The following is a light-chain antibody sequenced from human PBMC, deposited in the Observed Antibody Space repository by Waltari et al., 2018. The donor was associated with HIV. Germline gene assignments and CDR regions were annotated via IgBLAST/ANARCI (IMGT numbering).Light chain of an antibody. V-gene: IGKV1-13*02. CDR1: QGISSA. Sequence: AIQLTQSPSSLSASVGARVTITCRASQGISSALAWYQQKPGKAPKLLIYDASSLESGVPSRFSGSGSGTDFSLTISNLQPYDFATYYCQQFNSYPRVGPGTKVDIK. CDR3: QQFNSYPR. CDR2: DAS. J-gene: IGKJ3*01.